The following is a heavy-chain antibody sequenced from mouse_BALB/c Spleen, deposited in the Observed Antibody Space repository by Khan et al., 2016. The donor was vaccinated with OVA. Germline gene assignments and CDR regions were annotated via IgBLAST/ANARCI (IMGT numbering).Heavy chain of an antibody. CDR1: GYTFTRYW. CDR2: IYPGDGDT. CDR3: ASHYDHYLDY. Sequence: QVQLQQSGAELARPGASVKLSCKASGYTFTRYWMLWVKQRPGQGLEWIGAIYPGDGDTRYTQKFKGKATLTADKSSSTAYMQLSRLASDDSAGYCCASHYDHYLDYWGQGTTLTVSS. J-gene: IGHJ2*01. D-gene: IGHD2-4*01. V-gene: IGHV1-87*01.